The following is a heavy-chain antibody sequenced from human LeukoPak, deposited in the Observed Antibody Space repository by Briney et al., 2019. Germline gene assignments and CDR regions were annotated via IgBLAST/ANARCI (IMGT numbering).Heavy chain of an antibody. D-gene: IGHD6-13*01. CDR1: GGSISSSSYY. V-gene: IGHV4-39*07. CDR3: ARDWSSSWYCWFDP. Sequence: PSETLSLTCTVSGGSISSSSYYWGWIRQPPGKGLEWIGSIYYSGSTYYNPSLKSRVTISVDTSKNQFSLKLSSVTAADTAVYYCARDWSSSWYCWFDPWGQGTLVTVSS. CDR2: IYYSGST. J-gene: IGHJ5*02.